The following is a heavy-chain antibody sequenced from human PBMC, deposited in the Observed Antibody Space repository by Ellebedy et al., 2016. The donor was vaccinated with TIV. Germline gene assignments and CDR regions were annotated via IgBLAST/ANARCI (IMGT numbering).Heavy chain of an antibody. D-gene: IGHD6-13*01. Sequence: GESLKISCTASGFTFGDYAMSWFRQAPAKGLQWVSSVDNSGAYTYYADSVKGRFTISRDNSKNTLYLQMNSLRAEDTAVYYCAKLGAVAGTLTWGQGTLVTVSS. J-gene: IGHJ4*02. CDR2: VDNSGAYT. CDR3: AKLGAVAGTLT. CDR1: GFTFGDYA. V-gene: IGHV3-23*01.